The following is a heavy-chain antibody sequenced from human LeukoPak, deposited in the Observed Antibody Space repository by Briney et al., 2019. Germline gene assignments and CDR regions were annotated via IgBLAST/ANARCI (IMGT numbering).Heavy chain of an antibody. V-gene: IGHV3-21*01. CDR2: ISSSTRYI. D-gene: IGHD3-10*01. Sequence: GGALRLSCAASVFTFSIYNMHWFRQAPGKGLEWVSSISSSTRYIYYADSVSAQLTISRDNAKNSLYLKMNSLRAEDTDVYYCAREGVRVGSGNYHIHYYYYMDVWGKGTTVTVSS. CDR3: AREGVRVGSGNYHIHYYYYMDV. CDR1: VFTFSIYN. J-gene: IGHJ6*03.